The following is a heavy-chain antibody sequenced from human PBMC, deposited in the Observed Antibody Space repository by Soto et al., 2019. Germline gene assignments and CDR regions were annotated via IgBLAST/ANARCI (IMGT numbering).Heavy chain of an antibody. CDR3: ARDRSVVAATPDYYYGGMDV. CDR1: GGSISSGGYY. D-gene: IGHD2-15*01. V-gene: IGHV4-31*03. CDR2: IYYSGSS. Sequence: SETLSLTCTVSGGSISSGGYYWRWLRQHPGKGLEWIGYIYYSGSSYYNPSLKSRVTISVDTSKNQFSLKLRSVTAADTAVYYCARDRSVVAATPDYYYGGMDVWGQGTTVTVSS. J-gene: IGHJ6*02.